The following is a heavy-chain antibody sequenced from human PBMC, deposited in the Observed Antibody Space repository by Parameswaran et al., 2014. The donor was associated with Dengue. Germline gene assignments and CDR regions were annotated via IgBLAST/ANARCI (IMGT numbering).Heavy chain of an antibody. CDR2: ISSSGSTI. CDR3: ARILSPGDY. D-gene: IGHD3-10*01. Sequence: WIRQPPGKGLEWISYISSSGSTIYYADSVKGRFTISRDNAKNSLYLQMNSLRAEDTAVYYCARILSPGDYWGQGTLVTVSS. V-gene: IGHV3-11*04. J-gene: IGHJ4*02.